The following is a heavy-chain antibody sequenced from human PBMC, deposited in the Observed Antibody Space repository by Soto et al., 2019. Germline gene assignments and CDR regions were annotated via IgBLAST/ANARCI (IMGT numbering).Heavy chain of an antibody. CDR2: IYYSGST. CDR1: CGSISSSSYY. CDR3: ARPGLRDFDY. V-gene: IGHV4-39*01. Sequence: SETLSLTCTVSCGSISSSSYYWGWIRQPPGKGLEWIGSIYYSGSTYYNPSLKSRVAISVDTSKNQFSLKLSSVTAADTAVYYCARPGLRDFDYWGQGTLVTVSS. J-gene: IGHJ4*02.